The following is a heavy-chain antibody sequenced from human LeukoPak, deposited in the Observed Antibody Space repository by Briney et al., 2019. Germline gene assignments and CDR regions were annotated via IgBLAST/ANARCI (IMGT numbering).Heavy chain of an antibody. Sequence: GGSLRLSCAASGFTFSSYGMHWVRQAPGKGLEWVAFIRYDGSNKYYADSVKGRFTISRDSPKKSMYLQINSLNTEDTAVYYCTRVEMVAFYSYYMDVWGKGTTVTISS. CDR2: IRYDGSNK. D-gene: IGHD5-24*01. V-gene: IGHV3-30*02. CDR3: TRVEMVAFYSYYMDV. J-gene: IGHJ6*03. CDR1: GFTFSSYG.